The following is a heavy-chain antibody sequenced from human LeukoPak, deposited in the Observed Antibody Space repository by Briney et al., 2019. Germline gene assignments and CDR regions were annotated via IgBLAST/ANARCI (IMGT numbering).Heavy chain of an antibody. J-gene: IGHJ4*02. Sequence: SETLSLTCTVSGGSISSYYWSWIRQPPGKGLEWVGSIHHSGRAYYNPSLKSRVTISVDTSKNHFSLKLSSVTATDTALYYCARDLGYYDLDYWGQGTLVTVSS. CDR1: GGSISSYY. V-gene: IGHV4-59*12. D-gene: IGHD3-22*01. CDR3: ARDLGYYDLDY. CDR2: IHHSGRA.